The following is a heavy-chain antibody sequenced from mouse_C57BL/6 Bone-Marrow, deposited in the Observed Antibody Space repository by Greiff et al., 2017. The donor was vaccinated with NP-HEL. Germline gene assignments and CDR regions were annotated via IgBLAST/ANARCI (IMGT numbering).Heavy chain of an antibody. CDR3: ARGVRPWFAD. CDR1: GYSFTSGYF. CDR2: LSYDGSN. D-gene: IGHD2-14*01. Sequence: EVQVVESGPGLVKPSQSLSLSCSVSGYSFTSGYFWYLIRQLPGNLLEWLGFLSYDGSNNYHPSLKNPISITRDTSKNQLFLKLNSVTSEETATYNSARGVRPWFADWGQGTLVTVSA. V-gene: IGHV3-6*01. J-gene: IGHJ3*01.